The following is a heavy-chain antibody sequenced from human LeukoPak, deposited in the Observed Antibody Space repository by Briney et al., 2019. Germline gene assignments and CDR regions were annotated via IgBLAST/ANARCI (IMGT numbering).Heavy chain of an antibody. J-gene: IGHJ6*03. D-gene: IGHD5-12*01. V-gene: IGHV4-61*02. CDR3: ARMMSCHDYFYYYYYMDV. CDR2: IYTSGST. CDR1: GGSISRGSYY. Sequence: SQTLSLTCTVSGGSISRGSYYWSSIRQPAGKGLEWIGRIYTSGSTNYNPSLKSRVTISVDTSMNQFSLKLSSVTAADTAVYYCARMMSCHDYFYYYYYMDVWGKGTTVTVSS.